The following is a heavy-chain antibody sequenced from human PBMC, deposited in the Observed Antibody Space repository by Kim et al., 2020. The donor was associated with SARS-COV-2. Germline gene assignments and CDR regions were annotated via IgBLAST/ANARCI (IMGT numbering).Heavy chain of an antibody. J-gene: IGHJ4*02. CDR3: ARDPGSGWYVYYFDY. D-gene: IGHD6-19*01. Sequence: GGSLRLSCAASGFTFSSYSMNWVRQAPGKGLEWVSYISSSSSTIYYADSVKGRFTSSRDNAKNSLYLQMNSLRDEDTAVYYCARDPGSGWYVYYFDYWGQGTLVTVSS. V-gene: IGHV3-48*02. CDR2: ISSSSSTI. CDR1: GFTFSSYS.